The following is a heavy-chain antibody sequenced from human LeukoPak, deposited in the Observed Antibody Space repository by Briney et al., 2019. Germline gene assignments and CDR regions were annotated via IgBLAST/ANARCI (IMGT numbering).Heavy chain of an antibody. CDR2: INTSGGST. V-gene: IGHV1-46*01. Sequence: ASVKVSCKASGYTFTSYYMHWLRQAPGQGLEWMGIINTSGGSTSHAQKFQGRVTMTRDTSTSTVYMELSSLRSEDTAVYYCARDREGYCSGGSCYLFYFDYWGQGTLVTVSS. D-gene: IGHD2-15*01. CDR3: ARDREGYCSGGSCYLFYFDY. J-gene: IGHJ4*02. CDR1: GYTFTSYY.